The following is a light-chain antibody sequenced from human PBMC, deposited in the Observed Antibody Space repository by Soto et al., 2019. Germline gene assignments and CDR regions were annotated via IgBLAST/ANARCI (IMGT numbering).Light chain of an antibody. J-gene: IGKJ4*01. CDR1: QSIGRF. CDR3: QQSFTTPLT. V-gene: IGKV1-39*01. CDR2: VAS. Sequence: IQMTQSPSSLSASVGDRVTITCRASQSIGRFLNWHQQKPGRAPNVLINVASTLRSGVPSRFSGSGSGTDFNLTINSLEPEDFATYFCQQSFTTPLTFGGGTKV.